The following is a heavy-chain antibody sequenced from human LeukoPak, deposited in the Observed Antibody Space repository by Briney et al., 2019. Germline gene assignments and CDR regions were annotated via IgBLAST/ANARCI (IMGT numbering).Heavy chain of an antibody. CDR3: ARYWSRFDY. V-gene: IGHV4-59*08. J-gene: IGHJ4*02. CDR1: GGSISSYY. Sequence: PSETLSLTCTVSGGSISSYYWSWIRQPPGKGLEWIGYIYYSGTTNYNPSLKSRVTISVDTYKNQFSLKLSSVTAADTAVYFCARYWSRFDYWGQGTLVTVSS. D-gene: IGHD1-1*01. CDR2: IYYSGTT.